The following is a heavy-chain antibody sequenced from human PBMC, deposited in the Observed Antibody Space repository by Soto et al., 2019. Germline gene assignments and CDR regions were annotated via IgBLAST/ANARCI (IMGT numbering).Heavy chain of an antibody. J-gene: IGHJ6*02. Sequence: QVQLVQSGAEVTKPGSSVTVSCKASGGTFGNSAISWVRQAPGQGLEWLGGIIPIFPTPDYAQKFQGRVPITADKSTSTAYMELSSLRSEDTAVYYCAPDKDPEYRGWNYYCGIDVWSQGTAVTVSS. CDR1: GGTFGNSA. V-gene: IGHV1-69*14. CDR2: IIPIFPTP. CDR3: APDKDPEYRGWNYYCGIDV. D-gene: IGHD6-19*01.